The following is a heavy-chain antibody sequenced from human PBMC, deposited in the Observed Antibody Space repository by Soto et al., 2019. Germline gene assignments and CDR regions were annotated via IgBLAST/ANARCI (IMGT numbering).Heavy chain of an antibody. D-gene: IGHD4-4*01. J-gene: IGHJ6*02. Sequence: QVQLVQSGAEVKKPGSSVKVSCKASGGTFSSYAISWVRQAPGQGLEWMGGIIPIFGTANYAQKFQGRVTITAGESTSTAYMELSSLRSEDTAVYYCARGTVTKVLGYYYGMDVWGQGTTVTVSS. V-gene: IGHV1-69*12. CDR2: IIPIFGTA. CDR3: ARGTVTKVLGYYYGMDV. CDR1: GGTFSSYA.